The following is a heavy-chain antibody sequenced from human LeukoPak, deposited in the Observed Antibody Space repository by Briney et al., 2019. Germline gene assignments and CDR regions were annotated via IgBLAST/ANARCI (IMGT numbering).Heavy chain of an antibody. CDR3: ARDPAMYSSGWYVH. Sequence: GASVKVSCKSSGYTVTSYGISWVRQAPGQGLEWMGWISAYNGNTNYAQKLQGRVTMTTDTSTSTAYMELRSLRSDDTAVYYCARDPAMYSSGWYVHWGQGTLVTVSS. CDR1: GYTVTSYG. V-gene: IGHV1-18*01. CDR2: ISAYNGNT. J-gene: IGHJ4*02. D-gene: IGHD6-19*01.